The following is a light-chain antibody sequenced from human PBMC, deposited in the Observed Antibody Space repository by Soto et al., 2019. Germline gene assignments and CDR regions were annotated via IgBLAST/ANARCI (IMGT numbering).Light chain of an antibody. CDR2: DVS. Sequence: DVVMTQTPPSLSVAPGQPASISCKSSQSLLHITGATSRFWYLQKQGQPPQLLVADVSTRFSGVRERFSGSGSGIAFTLKISRVEDEAVGLYYCMQSIPLRTFGQGTKVDIK. CDR1: QSLLHITGATS. J-gene: IGKJ1*01. CDR3: MQSIPLRT. V-gene: IGKV2D-29*01.